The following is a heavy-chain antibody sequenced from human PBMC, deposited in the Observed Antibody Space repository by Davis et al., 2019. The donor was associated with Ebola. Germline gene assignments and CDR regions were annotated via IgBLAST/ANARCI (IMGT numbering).Heavy chain of an antibody. CDR1: GYTFTSYG. CDR2: ISACNGNT. D-gene: IGHD2-2*02. Sequence: ASVKVSCKASGYTFTSYGISWVRQAPGQGLEWMGWISACNGNTNYAQKLQGRVTMTTDTSTSTAYMELRSLRSDDTAVYYCARTMGYCSSTSCYTGDYWGQGTLVTVSS. J-gene: IGHJ4*02. V-gene: IGHV1-18*01. CDR3: ARTMGYCSSTSCYTGDY.